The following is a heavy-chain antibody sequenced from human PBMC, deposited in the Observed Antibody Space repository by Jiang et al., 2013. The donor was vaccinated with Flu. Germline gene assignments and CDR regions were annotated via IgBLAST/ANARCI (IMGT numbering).Heavy chain of an antibody. CDR3: AKDIGISSSKLNTNFDY. D-gene: IGHD6-6*01. CDR1: GFTFDDYA. J-gene: IGHJ4*02. CDR2: ISWNSGSI. V-gene: IGHV3-9*01. Sequence: EVQLLESGGGLVQPGRSLRLSCAASGFTFDDYAMHWVRQAPGKGLEWVSGISWNSGSIGYADSVKGRFTISRDNAKNSLYLQMNSLRAEDTALYYCAKDIGISSSKLNTNFDYWGQGTLVTVSS.